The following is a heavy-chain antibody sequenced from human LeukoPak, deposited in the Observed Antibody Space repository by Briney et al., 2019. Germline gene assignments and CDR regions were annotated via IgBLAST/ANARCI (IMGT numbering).Heavy chain of an antibody. D-gene: IGHD3-3*01. CDR3: ARGRVHYDFWSGLI. Sequence: PGGSLRLSCAASGFTFSSYAMHWVRQAPGKGLEWVAVISYDGSNKYYADSVKGRFTISRDNSKNTLYLQMNSLRAEDTAVYYCARGRVHYDFWSGLIWGRGTLVTVSS. CDR1: GFTFSSYA. V-gene: IGHV3-30-3*01. J-gene: IGHJ4*02. CDR2: ISYDGSNK.